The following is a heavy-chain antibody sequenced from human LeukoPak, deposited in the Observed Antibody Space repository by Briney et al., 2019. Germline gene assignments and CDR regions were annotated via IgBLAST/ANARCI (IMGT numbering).Heavy chain of an antibody. D-gene: IGHD1-26*01. Sequence: GGSLRLSCGASGFTFSSAAMRWVRQAPGKGLEWVSDISGSGGSTYYADSVKGRFTISRDNAKNSLYLQMNSLRAEDTAVYYCGKGGSLFHYWGQGTLVTVSS. J-gene: IGHJ4*02. CDR3: GKGGSLFHY. CDR1: GFTFSSAA. V-gene: IGHV3-23*01. CDR2: ISGSGGST.